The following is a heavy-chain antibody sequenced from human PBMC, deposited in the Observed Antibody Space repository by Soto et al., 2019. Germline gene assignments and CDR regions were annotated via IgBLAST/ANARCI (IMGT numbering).Heavy chain of an antibody. CDR1: GGSISSYY. D-gene: IGHD3-9*01. CDR3: ARGALYYDILTGYYPYYFDY. CDR2: IYYSGST. Sequence: SETLSLTCTVSGGSISSYYWSWIRQPPGKGLEWIGYIYYSGSTNYNPSLKSRVTISVDTSKNQFSLKLSSATAADTAVYYCARGALYYDILTGYYPYYFDYWGQGTLVTVSS. J-gene: IGHJ4*02. V-gene: IGHV4-59*01.